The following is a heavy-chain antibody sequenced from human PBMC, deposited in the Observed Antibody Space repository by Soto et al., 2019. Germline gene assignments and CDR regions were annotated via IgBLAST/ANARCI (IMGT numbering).Heavy chain of an antibody. J-gene: IGHJ4*02. Sequence: PGGSLRLSCAASGFTFTTYGMHWVRQPPGKGLEWVTIISSDGSYEYYADSVRGRFTTSRDISKNTLYLQMNSLRAEDTAVYYCAKDRGYTYGPFDYWGQGTLVTVSS. CDR2: ISSDGSYE. D-gene: IGHD5-18*01. CDR3: AKDRGYTYGPFDY. V-gene: IGHV3-30*18. CDR1: GFTFTTYG.